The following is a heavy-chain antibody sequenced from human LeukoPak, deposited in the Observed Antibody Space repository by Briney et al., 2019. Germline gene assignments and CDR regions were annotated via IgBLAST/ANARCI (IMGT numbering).Heavy chain of an antibody. CDR1: GFTFSSYS. Sequence: SGGSLRLSCAASGFTFSSYSMNWVRQAPGKGLEWVSSISSSSSYIYYADSVKGRFTTSRDNAKNSLYLQMNSLRAEDTAVYYCARDLDYYDSSGYYSYYFDYWGQGTLVTVSS. CDR2: ISSSSSYI. V-gene: IGHV3-21*01. CDR3: ARDLDYYDSSGYYSYYFDY. J-gene: IGHJ4*02. D-gene: IGHD3-22*01.